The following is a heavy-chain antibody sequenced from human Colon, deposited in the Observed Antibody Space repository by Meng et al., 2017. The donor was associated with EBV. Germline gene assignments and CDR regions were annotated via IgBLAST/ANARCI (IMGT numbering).Heavy chain of an antibody. CDR2: IYHSGST. Sequence: GQVEEAGQGVGKPLGDLALTWDVLCGIRSSRNWWSWGRQTPGKGLEWIGEIYHSGSTNYNTSFKSRVTISVDESKNQFSLRLSSVTAADTAVYYCARVGAYCGGDCYHPRWGQGTLVTVSS. D-gene: IGHD2-21*02. V-gene: IGHV4-4*02. CDR3: ARVGAYCGGDCYHPR. CDR1: CGIRSSRNW. J-gene: IGHJ4*02.